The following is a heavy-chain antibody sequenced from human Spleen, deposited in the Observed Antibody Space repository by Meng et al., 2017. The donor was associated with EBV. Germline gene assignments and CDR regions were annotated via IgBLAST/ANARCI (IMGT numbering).Heavy chain of an antibody. D-gene: IGHD3-10*01. CDR3: ARGAWDGSGTRPFDH. Sequence: QGQQQQWGGGLLKPSETLSLTCAVFGGSLSGYHWSWIRQPPGMGLEWIGEIYHTGSTTYNSSLKSRVTLSLNTSNNQFSLNLSSVTAADTAVYYCARGAWDGSGTRPFDHWGQGTLVTVSS. J-gene: IGHJ4*02. CDR1: GGSLSGYH. V-gene: IGHV4-34*01. CDR2: IYHTGST.